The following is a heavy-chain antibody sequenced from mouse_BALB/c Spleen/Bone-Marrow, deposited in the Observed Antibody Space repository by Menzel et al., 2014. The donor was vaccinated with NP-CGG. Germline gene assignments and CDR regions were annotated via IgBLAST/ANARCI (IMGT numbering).Heavy chain of an antibody. CDR2: IYPSDSYT. CDR3: TRPGYYYGSSPYAMGY. D-gene: IGHD1-1*01. J-gene: IGHJ4*01. Sequence: VQLQQSGAELVRPGASVKLSCKTSGYTFTSYWINWVKQRPGQGLEWIGNIYPSDSYTTYNQKFKDKATLTVDKSSSTAYMQLSSPTSEDSAVYYCTRPGYYYGSSPYAMGYWGQGTSATVSS. CDR1: GYTFTSYW. V-gene: IGHV1-69*02.